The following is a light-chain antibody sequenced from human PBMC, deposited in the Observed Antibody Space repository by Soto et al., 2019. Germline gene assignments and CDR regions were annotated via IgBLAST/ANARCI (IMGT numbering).Light chain of an antibody. V-gene: IGKV3-15*01. Sequence: EIVMTQSPATLSVSPGERATLSCRASQSVGSHLAWYQQKPGQPPRLLIYGASTWATGIPARFSGSGSGTEFTLTISILKSEDFAVYYCQRYKSWLSFGGGTKVEIK. CDR2: GAS. J-gene: IGKJ4*01. CDR1: QSVGSH. CDR3: QRYKSWLS.